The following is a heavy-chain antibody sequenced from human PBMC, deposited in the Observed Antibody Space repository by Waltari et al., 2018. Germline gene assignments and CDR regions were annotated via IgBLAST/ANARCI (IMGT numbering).Heavy chain of an antibody. CDR1: GYTFTGYY. CDR2: INPNSGGT. V-gene: IGHV1-2*06. Sequence: QVQLVQSGAEVKKPGASVKVSCKASGYTFTGYYMHWVRQAPGQGLEWMGRINPNSGGTNYAQKFQGRVTMTRDTSISTAYMELSRLRSDDTAVYYCASTYYDFWKPTLPDYWGQGTLVTVSS. D-gene: IGHD3-3*01. CDR3: ASTYYDFWKPTLPDY. J-gene: IGHJ4*02.